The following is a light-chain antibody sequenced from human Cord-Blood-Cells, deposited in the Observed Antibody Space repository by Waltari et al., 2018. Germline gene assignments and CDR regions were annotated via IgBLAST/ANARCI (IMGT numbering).Light chain of an antibody. CDR3: QQYNSYSLT. V-gene: IGKV1-5*03. CDR2: KAS. Sequence: DIQMTQSPSTLSASVGDRVPITCRPSQSISSWLAWYQQKPGKAPKLLIYKASSLESGVPSRFSGSGSGTEFTLTISSLQPDDFATYYCQQYNSYSLTFGGGTKVEIK. CDR1: QSISSW. J-gene: IGKJ4*01.